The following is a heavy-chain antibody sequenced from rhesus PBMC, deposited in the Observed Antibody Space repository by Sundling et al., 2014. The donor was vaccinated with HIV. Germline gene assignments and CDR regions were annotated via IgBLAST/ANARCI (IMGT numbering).Heavy chain of an antibody. Sequence: VQLQESGPGLVKPSETLSLTCTVSGASISTYWWSWIRQPPGKGLEWIGNINGNSGSTNYNPSVRSRVTISRDTSKNQFSLNLNSVTAADTAVFYCAMGDFSDTNYPDDVFDFWGQGLRVIVSS. D-gene: IGHD3-28*01. V-gene: IGHV4-80*01. CDR2: INGNSGST. CDR1: GASISTYW. J-gene: IGHJ3*01. CDR3: AMGDFSDTNYPDDVFDF.